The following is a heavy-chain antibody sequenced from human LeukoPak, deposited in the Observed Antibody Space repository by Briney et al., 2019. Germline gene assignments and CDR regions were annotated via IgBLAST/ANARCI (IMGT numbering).Heavy chain of an antibody. V-gene: IGHV3-53*01. CDR3: ARDYSITIFGVVRY. D-gene: IGHD3-3*01. J-gene: IGHJ4*02. CDR1: GFTVSSNY. CDR2: IYSGGST. Sequence: GGSLRLSCAASGFTVSSNYMSWVRQAPGKGLEWVSVIYSGGSTYYADSVKGRFTISRDNSKNTLYLQMNSLRAEDTAVYYCARDYSITIFGVVRYWGQGTLVTVSS.